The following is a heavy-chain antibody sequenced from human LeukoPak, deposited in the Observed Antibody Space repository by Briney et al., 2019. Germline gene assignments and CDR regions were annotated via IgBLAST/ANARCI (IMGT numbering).Heavy chain of an antibody. D-gene: IGHD5-18*01. CDR3: ATINRGSTYGYFDF. CDR1: GASTASHY. J-gene: IGHJ4*02. V-gene: IGHV4-59*11. Sequence: MSSETLSLTCTVSGASTASHYWTWLRQPPGKELEWIAYMFDTVSTKSNPSLKSRLTLSVDTSKKQLSLRLSSVTAADTSVYYCATINRGSTYGYFDFWGQGIKVTVSS. CDR2: MFDTVST.